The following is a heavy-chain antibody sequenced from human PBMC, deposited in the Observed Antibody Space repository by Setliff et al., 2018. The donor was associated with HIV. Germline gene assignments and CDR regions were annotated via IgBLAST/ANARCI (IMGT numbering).Heavy chain of an antibody. J-gene: IGHJ4*02. Sequence: GGSLRLSCAASGFTFSSYSMNWVRQAPGKGLEWVSSISSSSSYIYYADSVKGRFTISRDNAKNSLYLQMNGLRAEDTAVYYCARDQVANYYGSGIDYWGQGTLVTVSS. CDR1: GFTFSSYS. D-gene: IGHD3-10*01. CDR2: ISSSSSYI. CDR3: ARDQVANYYGSGIDY. V-gene: IGHV3-21*01.